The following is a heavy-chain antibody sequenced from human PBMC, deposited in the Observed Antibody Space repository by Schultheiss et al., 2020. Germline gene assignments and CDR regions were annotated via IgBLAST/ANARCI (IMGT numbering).Heavy chain of an antibody. D-gene: IGHD6-6*01. CDR1: GFTFSSYA. J-gene: IGHJ4*02. Sequence: GESLKISCAASGFTFSSYAMSWVRQAPGKGLEWVSSISVSGTSTYYADSVKGRFTISRDNSKNTLYLQMNSLRAEDTAVYYCAKYTGSSSWAPGFDYWGQGTLVTVSS. CDR2: ISVSGTST. V-gene: IGHV3-23*01. CDR3: AKYTGSSSWAPGFDY.